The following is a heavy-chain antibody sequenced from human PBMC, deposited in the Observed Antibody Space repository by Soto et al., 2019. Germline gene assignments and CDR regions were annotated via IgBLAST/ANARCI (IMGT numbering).Heavy chain of an antibody. V-gene: IGHV4-30-4*01. Sequence: QVQLQESGPGLVKPSQTLSLTCTVSGGSISSGDYYWSWIRQPPGKGLEWIGYIYYSGSTYYNPSLKSRVIISVDTSKNQFSLKLSSVTAADTAVYYCASVPLMIWEGGDAFDIWGQGTMVTVSS. CDR3: ASVPLMIWEGGDAFDI. CDR2: IYYSGST. J-gene: IGHJ3*02. CDR1: GGSISSGDYY. D-gene: IGHD3-16*01.